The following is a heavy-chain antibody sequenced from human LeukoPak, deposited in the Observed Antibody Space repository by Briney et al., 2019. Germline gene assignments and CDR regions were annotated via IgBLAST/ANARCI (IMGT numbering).Heavy chain of an antibody. CDR3: ARGAHNWNYVLFWFDP. J-gene: IGHJ5*02. CDR2: IDPNNGGT. CDR1: GYTFTGYY. V-gene: IGHV1-2*02. Sequence: GASVKVSCKTSGYTFTGYYMHWVRQAPGQGLEWVGWIDPNNGGTHSAQKFQDRVTLTSDTSISTAYMELSSLRSEDTAVYYCARGAHNWNYVLFWFDPWGQGTLVTVSS. D-gene: IGHD1-7*01.